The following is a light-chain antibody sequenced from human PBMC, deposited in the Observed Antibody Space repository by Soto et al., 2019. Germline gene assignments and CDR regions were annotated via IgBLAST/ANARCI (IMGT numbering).Light chain of an antibody. CDR1: QDRSSY. V-gene: IGKV1-33*01. CDR3: QLDVNLLRT. CDR2: DAS. Sequence: DIQMTQSPSSLSASVGDRVTITCQAIQDRSSYLNWYQQKPGKAPKLLIYDASNLETGVPSRLSGSGSGNEFTVTISRRHAEEIATYDRQLDVNLLRTVGGGNNVDIK. J-gene: IGKJ4*01.